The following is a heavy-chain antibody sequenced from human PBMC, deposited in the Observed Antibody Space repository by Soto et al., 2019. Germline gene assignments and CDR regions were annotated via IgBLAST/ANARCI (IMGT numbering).Heavy chain of an antibody. D-gene: IGHD1-1*01. CDR1: GYTFTTYG. CDR3: ARGRYGDY. V-gene: IGHV1-18*01. Sequence: QVHLVQSGAEVKKPGASVKVSCKGSGYTFTTYGITWVRQAPGQGLEWMGWISAHNGNTNYAQKLQGRGTVTRATSKSTAYMELRSLRSDDTAVYYCARGRYGDYWGQGALVTVSS. CDR2: ISAHNGNT. J-gene: IGHJ4*02.